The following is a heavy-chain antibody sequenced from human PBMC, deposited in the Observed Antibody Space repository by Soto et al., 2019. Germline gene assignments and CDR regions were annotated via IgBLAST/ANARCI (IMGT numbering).Heavy chain of an antibody. Sequence: GGSLRLSCAASGFTFSSYAMSWVRQAPGKGLEWVSAISGSGGSTYYADSVKGRFTISRDNSKNTLYLQMNNLRAEDTAVYYCAIRGVAAKNGYFDYWGQGTLVTVSS. D-gene: IGHD2-15*01. CDR2: ISGSGGST. V-gene: IGHV3-23*01. J-gene: IGHJ4*02. CDR3: AIRGVAAKNGYFDY. CDR1: GFTFSSYA.